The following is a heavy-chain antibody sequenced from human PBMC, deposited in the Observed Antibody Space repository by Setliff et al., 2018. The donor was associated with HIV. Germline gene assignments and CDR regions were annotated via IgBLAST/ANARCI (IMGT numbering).Heavy chain of an antibody. Sequence: PSETLSLTCDVSGSYISNSYYWGWVRQPPGKGLEWIGSIYHSGTTYYNPSLKSRVTISVATSKIQFSLRLNSVTAADTAIYYCTRRGADSYYPRPLDVWGKGTTVTVSS. J-gene: IGHJ6*04. D-gene: IGHD3-10*01. CDR2: IYHSGTT. CDR3: TRRGADSYYPRPLDV. V-gene: IGHV4-38-2*01. CDR1: GSYISNSYY.